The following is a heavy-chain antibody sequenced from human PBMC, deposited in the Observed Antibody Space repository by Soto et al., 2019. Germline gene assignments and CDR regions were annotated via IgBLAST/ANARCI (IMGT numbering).Heavy chain of an antibody. CDR2: IYPGDSDT. CDR1: GYTFTNYW. Sequence: AESLKISCKGSGYTFTNYWIGWVRQMPGKGLEWMGIIYPGDSDTKYNPSFQGQVTISADKSITTTYLRWTSLKASDTAIYYCADSIFYYGMDVWGQGTTVTVSS. J-gene: IGHJ6*02. CDR3: ADSIFYYGMDV. V-gene: IGHV5-51*01.